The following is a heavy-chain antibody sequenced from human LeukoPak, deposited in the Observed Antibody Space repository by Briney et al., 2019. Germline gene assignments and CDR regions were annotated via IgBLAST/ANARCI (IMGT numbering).Heavy chain of an antibody. V-gene: IGHV5-51*01. CDR1: GYSFTSYW. J-gene: IGHJ4*02. D-gene: IGHD3-10*01. Sequence: GESLKISCKGSGYSFTSYWIGWVRQMPGKGLEWMGIIYPGDSVTRYSPSFQGQVTISADKSISTAYLQWSSLKASDTAMYYCARSGTMVRGVIIRSPNYFDYWGQGTLVTVSS. CDR3: ARSGTMVRGVIIRSPNYFDY. CDR2: IYPGDSVT.